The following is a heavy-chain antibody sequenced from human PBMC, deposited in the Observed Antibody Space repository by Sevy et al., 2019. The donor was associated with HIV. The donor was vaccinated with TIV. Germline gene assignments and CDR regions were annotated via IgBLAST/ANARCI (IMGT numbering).Heavy chain of an antibody. V-gene: IGHV3-33*06. J-gene: IGHJ2*01. CDR1: RFTFSYYG. D-gene: IGHD3-9*01. CDR2: IWHDGTNK. CDR3: AKGGILAGIWYFDL. Sequence: GGSLRLSCAASRFTFSYYGMHWVRQAPGKGLEWVAVIWHDGTNKHYTDSVKGRFTISRDNSKNTMYLQMNSLRAEDTAVYYCAKGGILAGIWYFDLWGHGTLVTVSS.